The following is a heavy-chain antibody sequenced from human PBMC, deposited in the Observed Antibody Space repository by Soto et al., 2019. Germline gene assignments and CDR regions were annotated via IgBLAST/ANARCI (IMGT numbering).Heavy chain of an antibody. V-gene: IGHV3-11*06. D-gene: IGHD3-10*01. CDR1: GFTFSDYY. CDR3: ARDVPEYYGSGSPRFDY. CDR2: ISSSSSYT. J-gene: IGHJ4*02. Sequence: GGSLRLSCAASGFTFSDYYMSWIRQAPGKGLEWVSYISSSSSYTNYADSVKGRFTISRDNAKNSLYLQMNSLRAEDTAVYYCARDVPEYYGSGSPRFDYWGQGTLVTVSS.